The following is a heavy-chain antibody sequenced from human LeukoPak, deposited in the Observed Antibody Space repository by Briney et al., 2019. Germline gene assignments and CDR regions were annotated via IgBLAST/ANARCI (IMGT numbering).Heavy chain of an antibody. D-gene: IGHD2-21*01. CDR3: ARVDGTAFYSMGV. Sequence: PSETLSLTCTVSGDSINNYYWSWIRQPPGKGLEWIGYIYYSGSTNYSPSLKSRVTISIDTSKNQFSLRLKSVTAADTAVYYCARVDGTAFYSMGVWGQGTTVAVSS. J-gene: IGHJ6*02. CDR2: IYYSGST. V-gene: IGHV4-59*01. CDR1: GDSINNYY.